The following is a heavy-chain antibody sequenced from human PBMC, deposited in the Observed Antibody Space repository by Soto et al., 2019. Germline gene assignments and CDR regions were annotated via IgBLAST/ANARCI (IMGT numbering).Heavy chain of an antibody. CDR3: AKVEPGTTFPYYYYGMDV. J-gene: IGHJ6*02. Sequence: GGSLRLSCAASGFTFSSYGMSWVRQAPGKGLEWVSAIRGSGGSTYYADSVKGRFTISRDNSKNTLYLQMNSLRAEDTAVYYCAKVEPGTTFPYYYYGMDVWGQGTTVTVSS. D-gene: IGHD1-1*01. CDR1: GFTFSSYG. V-gene: IGHV3-23*01. CDR2: IRGSGGST.